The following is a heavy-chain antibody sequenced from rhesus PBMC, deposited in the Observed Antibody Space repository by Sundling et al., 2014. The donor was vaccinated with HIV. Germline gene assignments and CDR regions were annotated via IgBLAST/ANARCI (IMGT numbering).Heavy chain of an antibody. CDR2: IGGSSGNT. D-gene: IGHD6-13*01. V-gene: IGHV4-165*02. Sequence: QVQLQESGPGLVKPSETLSLTCAVSGGSISGYYWNWIRQPPGKGLEWIGYIGGSSGNTYYNPSLKSRVTISTDTSKNQFSLKLSSVTAADTAVYYCARTLLILYSNWSSGLDSWGQGVVVTVSS. CDR3: ARTLLILYSNWSSGLDS. CDR1: GGSISGYY. J-gene: IGHJ6*01.